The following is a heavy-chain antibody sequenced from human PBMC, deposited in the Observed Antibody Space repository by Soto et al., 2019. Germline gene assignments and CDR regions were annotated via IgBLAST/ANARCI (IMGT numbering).Heavy chain of an antibody. CDR2: ISWNSGTI. D-gene: IGHD3-3*01. V-gene: IGHV3-9*01. CDR1: GFTFDDYA. CDR3: AKDYDFWSGCFDY. J-gene: IGHJ4*02. Sequence: EVQLVESGGGLVQPGRSLRLSCAASGFTFDDYAMHWVRQAPGKGLEWVSGISWNSGTIGYAASVRGRFTISRDNAKKSLYLQMNSLRAEDTALYYCAKDYDFWSGCFDYWGQGTLVTVSS.